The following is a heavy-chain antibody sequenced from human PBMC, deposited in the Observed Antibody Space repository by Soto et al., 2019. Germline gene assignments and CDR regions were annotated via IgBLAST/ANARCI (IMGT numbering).Heavy chain of an antibody. Sequence: PSETLSLTCTVSGGSISSYYWSWIRQPPGKGLEWIGYIYYSGSTNYNPSLKSRVTISVDTSKNQFSLKLSSVTAADTAVYYCARAYSSRQNFDYWGQGTLVTVSS. V-gene: IGHV4-59*01. D-gene: IGHD6-13*01. CDR1: GGSISSYY. CDR3: ARAYSSRQNFDY. CDR2: IYYSGST. J-gene: IGHJ4*02.